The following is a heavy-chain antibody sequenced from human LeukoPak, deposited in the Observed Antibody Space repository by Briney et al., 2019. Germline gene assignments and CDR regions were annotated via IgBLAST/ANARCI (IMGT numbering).Heavy chain of an antibody. D-gene: IGHD6-19*01. J-gene: IGHJ4*02. Sequence: GASVKVSCKASGYTFTGYYMHWVRQAPGQGLEWMGWINPNSGGTNYAQKLQGRVTTTRDTSISTAYMELSRLRSDDTAVYYCAGARSSGPPNYWGQGTLVTVSS. CDR1: GYTFTGYY. CDR2: INPNSGGT. V-gene: IGHV1-2*02. CDR3: AGARSSGPPNY.